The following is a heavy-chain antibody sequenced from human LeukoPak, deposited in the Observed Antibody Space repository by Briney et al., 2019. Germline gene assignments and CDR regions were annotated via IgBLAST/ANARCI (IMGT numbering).Heavy chain of an antibody. J-gene: IGHJ6*03. Sequence: GGSLRLSCAASGFTFSSYSMNWVRQAPGKGLGGVSYIISVISTIYYADSWKGRFTISRDNAKNSLYLQMNSLRAEDTAVYYCARDGITMVRGVMGIQWERSYYYYYYMDVWGKGTTVTVSS. D-gene: IGHD3-10*01. CDR1: GFTFSSYS. CDR3: ARDGITMVRGVMGIQWERSYYYYYYMDV. V-gene: IGHV3-48*01. CDR2: IISVISTI.